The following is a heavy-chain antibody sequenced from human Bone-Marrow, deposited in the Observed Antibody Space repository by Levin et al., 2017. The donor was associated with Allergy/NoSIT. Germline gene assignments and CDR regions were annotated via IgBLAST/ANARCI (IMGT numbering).Heavy chain of an antibody. Sequence: ASVKVSCKASGYTFTGYYMHWVRQAPGQGLEWMGWINPDSGGTNYAQKFQGRVTMTRDTSISTAYMELSRLRSDDTAVYYCARGGITMIVVVITAVDYWGQGTLVTVSS. CDR1: GYTFTGYY. J-gene: IGHJ4*02. V-gene: IGHV1-2*02. D-gene: IGHD3-22*01. CDR3: ARGGITMIVVVITAVDY. CDR2: INPDSGGT.